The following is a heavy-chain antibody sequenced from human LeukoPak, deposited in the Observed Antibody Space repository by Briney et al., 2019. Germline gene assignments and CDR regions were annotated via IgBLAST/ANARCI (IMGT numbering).Heavy chain of an antibody. V-gene: IGHV1-2*02. Sequence: ASVKVSCKASGYTFTGYYMHWVRQAPGQGLEWMGWINPNSGGTNYAQKFQGRVTMTRDTSISTAYMELSRLRSDDTAVYYCARVGATVTTDFDYWGQGTLVTVSS. CDR3: ARVGATVTTDFDY. D-gene: IGHD4-17*01. CDR1: GYTFTGYY. J-gene: IGHJ4*02. CDR2: INPNSGGT.